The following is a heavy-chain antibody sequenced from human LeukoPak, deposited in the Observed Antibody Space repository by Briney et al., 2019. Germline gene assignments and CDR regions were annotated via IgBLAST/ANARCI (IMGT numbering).Heavy chain of an antibody. D-gene: IGHD4-11*01. J-gene: IGHJ4*02. CDR3: ARVQDYSNYVAY. Sequence: SETLSLTCTVSGGSISSSSYYWGWIRQPPGKGLEWIGSIYYSGSTYYNPSLKSRATISVDTSKNQFSLKLSSVTAADTAVYYCARVQDYSNYVAYWGQGTLVTVSS. CDR2: IYYSGST. V-gene: IGHV4-39*07. CDR1: GGSISSSSYY.